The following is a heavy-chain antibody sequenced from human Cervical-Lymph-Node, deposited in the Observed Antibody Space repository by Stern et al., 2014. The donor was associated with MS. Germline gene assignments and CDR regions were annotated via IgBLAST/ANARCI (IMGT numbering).Heavy chain of an antibody. CDR2: IFSGGAT. J-gene: IGHJ4*02. CDR1: GFTVSSTY. V-gene: IGHV3-53*01. Sequence: EMQLVESGGGLIQPGGSLRLSCATSGFTVSSTYMSWVRQAPGRGLEWVSIIFSGGATAYAVSVKGRFTISRDNSRNTLYLQMNSLRAEDTAFYYCARVPPGYGSNSFFDYWGQGNLVTVSS. D-gene: IGHD4-23*01. CDR3: ARVPPGYGSNSFFDY.